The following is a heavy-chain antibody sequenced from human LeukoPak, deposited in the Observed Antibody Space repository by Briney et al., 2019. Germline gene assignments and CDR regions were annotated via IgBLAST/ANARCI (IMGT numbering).Heavy chain of an antibody. D-gene: IGHD3-3*01. CDR3: ARGGSDFWSGYSNWFDS. V-gene: IGHV4-59*01. Sequence: SETLSLTCTVSGGSISSYYWSWIRQPPGKGLEWIGYIYYSGSTNYNPSLKSRVTISVDTSKNQFSLKLSSVTAADTAVYYCARGGSDFWSGYSNWFDSWGQGTLVTVSS. CDR2: IYYSGST. CDR1: GGSISSYY. J-gene: IGHJ5*01.